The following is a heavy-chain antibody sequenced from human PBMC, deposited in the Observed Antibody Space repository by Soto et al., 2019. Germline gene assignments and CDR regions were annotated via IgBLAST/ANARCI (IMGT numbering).Heavy chain of an antibody. Sequence: EVQLVESGGGLVKPGGSLRLSCTASGFPFIDAWMSWVRQAPGKGLQWIGRIRSNADGGTADLTAPVRDRFTISRDDSKTTLYLQMNSLKIDDTAVYFCSTALRRDSALGAYWGLGTLVSVS. CDR3: STALRRDSALGAY. CDR2: IRSNADGGTA. V-gene: IGHV3-15*01. J-gene: IGHJ4*02. CDR1: GFPFIDAW. D-gene: IGHD3-16*01.